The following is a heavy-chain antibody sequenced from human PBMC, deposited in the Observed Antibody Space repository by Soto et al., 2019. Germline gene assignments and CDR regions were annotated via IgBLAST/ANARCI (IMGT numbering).Heavy chain of an antibody. CDR1: GGSCSGYY. J-gene: IGHJ5*02. V-gene: IGHV4-34*01. D-gene: IGHD6-13*01. CDR2: INHSGST. CDR3: ASFLAWAAVP. Sequence: QVQLQQWGAGLLKPSETLSLTCAVYGGSCSGYYWSWIRQPPGKGLEWIGEINHSGSTNYNPSLKSRVTISVDTSKNQSSLKLSSVTAADTAVYYCASFLAWAAVPWGQGTLVTVSS.